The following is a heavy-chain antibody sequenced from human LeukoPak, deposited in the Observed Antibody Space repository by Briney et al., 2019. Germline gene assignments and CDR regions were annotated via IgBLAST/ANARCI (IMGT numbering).Heavy chain of an antibody. CDR2: IRYDGSNK. CDR1: GFTLSSYG. Sequence: GGSLRLSCAASGFTLSSYGMHWVRQAPGKGLEWVAFIRYDGSNKYYADSVKGRFTISRDNSKNTLYLQMNSLRAEDTAVYYCAKDRDFGVDHFDYWGQGTLVTVSS. D-gene: IGHD3-3*01. J-gene: IGHJ4*02. V-gene: IGHV3-30*02. CDR3: AKDRDFGVDHFDY.